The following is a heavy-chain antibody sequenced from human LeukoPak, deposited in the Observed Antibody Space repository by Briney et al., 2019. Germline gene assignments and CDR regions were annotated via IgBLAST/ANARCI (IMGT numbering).Heavy chain of an antibody. Sequence: PGGSLRLSCAASGFTFSTYTMNWVRQAPGKGLEWVSSISSSSSYMYYADSVKGRFTISRDNTKKSLYLQMNSLRAEDTAVYYCARDFSGYDYNFDYWGQGTLVTVSS. CDR3: ARDFSGYDYNFDY. V-gene: IGHV3-21*01. D-gene: IGHD5-12*01. CDR1: GFTFSTYT. CDR2: ISSSSSYM. J-gene: IGHJ4*02.